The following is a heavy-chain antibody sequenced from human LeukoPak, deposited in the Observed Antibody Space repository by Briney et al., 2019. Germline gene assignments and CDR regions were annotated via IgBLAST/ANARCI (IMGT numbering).Heavy chain of an antibody. J-gene: IGHJ3*02. V-gene: IGHV4-31*03. CDR1: GGSISSGGYY. Sequence: SETLSLTCTVSGGSISSGGYYWSWIRRHPGKGLEWIGYIYYSGSTYYNPSLKSRVTISVDTPKNQFSLKLSSVTAADTAVYYCARILVDIVATYAFDIWGQGTMVTVSS. CDR2: IYYSGST. D-gene: IGHD5-12*01. CDR3: ARILVDIVATYAFDI.